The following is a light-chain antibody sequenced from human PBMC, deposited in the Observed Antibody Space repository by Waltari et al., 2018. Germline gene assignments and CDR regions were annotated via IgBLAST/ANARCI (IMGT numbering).Light chain of an antibody. V-gene: IGLV2-14*01. CDR3: SSSTSSSTLV. J-gene: IGLJ3*02. CDR2: EVS. Sequence: QSALTQPASVSESPGQSITISCTGTSSDVGAYNYVSWYQQHPGKAPKRMISEVSNRHSGVSNRFSAYKSGNTTSLTISGHKAEDEADYYCSSSTSSSTLVFGGGTKLTVL. CDR1: SSDVGAYNY.